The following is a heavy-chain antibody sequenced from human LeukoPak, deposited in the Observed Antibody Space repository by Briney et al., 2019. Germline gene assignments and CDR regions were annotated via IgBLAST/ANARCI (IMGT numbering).Heavy chain of an antibody. CDR1: GGTFSSYA. V-gene: IGHV1-69*13. Sequence: ASVKVSCKASGGTFSSYAISWVRQAPGQGLEWMGGIIPIFGTANYAQKFQGRVMITADESTSTAYMELSSLRSEDTAVYYCARDERYYDFWSGYYIPYYWGQGTLVTVSS. J-gene: IGHJ4*02. D-gene: IGHD3-3*01. CDR3: ARDERYYDFWSGYYIPYY. CDR2: IIPIFGTA.